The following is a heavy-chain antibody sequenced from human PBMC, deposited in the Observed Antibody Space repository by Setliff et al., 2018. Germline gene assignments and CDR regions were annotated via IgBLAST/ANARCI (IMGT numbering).Heavy chain of an antibody. CDR2: IYYSGST. D-gene: IGHD6-6*01. J-gene: IGHJ6*03. V-gene: IGHV4-39*07. CDR1: GGSISSSSYY. Sequence: SETLSLTCTVSGGSISSSSYYWGWIRQPPGKGLEWIGSIYYSGSTYYNPSLKSRVTISVDRSKNQFSLKLSSVIAADTAVYYCARDLYSSSSGGFYYYYYYMDVWGKGTTVTSP. CDR3: ARDLYSSSSGGFYYYYYYMDV.